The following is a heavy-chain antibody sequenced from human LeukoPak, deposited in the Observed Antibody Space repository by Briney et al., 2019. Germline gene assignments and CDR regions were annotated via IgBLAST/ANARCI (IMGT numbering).Heavy chain of an antibody. CDR2: INPRDSDT. J-gene: IGHJ3*02. V-gene: IGHV5-51*01. CDR1: GYSFTSYW. Sequence: GESLKISCQGSGYSFTSYWIGWVRQMPGKGLEWMGIINPRDSDTRNSPSFQGQVTISVDKSISTAYLQWRSLKASDTAIYYCARPAATASHDAFDIWGQGTMVTVSS. CDR3: ARPAATASHDAFDI. D-gene: IGHD6-13*01.